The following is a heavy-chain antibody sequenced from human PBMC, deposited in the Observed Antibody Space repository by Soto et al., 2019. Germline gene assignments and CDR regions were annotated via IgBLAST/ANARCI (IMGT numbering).Heavy chain of an antibody. CDR1: GFTFSSYA. J-gene: IGHJ6*01. V-gene: IGHV3-23*01. CDR3: AKDFSPEEWVLYGMDV. CDR2: ISGSGGST. Sequence: PGGSLRLSCAASGFTFSSYAMSWVRQAPGKGLEWVSAISGSGGSTYYADSVKGRFTISRDNSKNTLYLQMNSLRAGDTAVYYCAKDFSPEEWVLYGMDVWGQGTTVTVSS. D-gene: IGHD5-12*01.